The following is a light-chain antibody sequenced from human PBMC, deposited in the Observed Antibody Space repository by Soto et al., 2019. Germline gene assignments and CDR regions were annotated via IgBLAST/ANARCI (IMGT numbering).Light chain of an antibody. J-gene: IGKJ1*01. CDR3: QQRSNWPPTWT. V-gene: IGKV3-11*01. CDR2: DES. Sequence: EIVLTQSPATLSLSPGERATLSCRASQSVSRYLAWYQHEPGQAPRLLIYDESKRATGIPAKFSSSGSGTDFPLTISSLEPEDGAVYYCQQRSNWPPTWTVGQGTRVEIK. CDR1: QSVSRY.